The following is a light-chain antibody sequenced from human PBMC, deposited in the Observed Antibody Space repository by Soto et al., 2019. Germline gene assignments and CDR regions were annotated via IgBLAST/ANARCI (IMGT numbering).Light chain of an antibody. Sequence: EIVMTQSPATLSVSPGERATLSCRASQSISSYLAWYQQKPGQAPRLLIYGASTRATGIPARFSGSGSGTEFTLTIRSMQSEDFAVYSCQQYNNWPRTFGQGTKVDIK. CDR2: GAS. CDR1: QSISSY. V-gene: IGKV3-15*01. J-gene: IGKJ1*01. CDR3: QQYNNWPRT.